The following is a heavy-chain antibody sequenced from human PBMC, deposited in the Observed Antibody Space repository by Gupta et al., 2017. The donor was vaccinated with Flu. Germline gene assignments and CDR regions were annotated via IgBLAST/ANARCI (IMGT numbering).Heavy chain of an antibody. Sequence: EVQLVDSGGGLVQPGGSLRRSCAASGFTFSSYSMNWVRQAPGKGLEWVSYISSGSSTIYYADSVKGRFTISRDNAKNSLYLQMNSLRDEDTSVYYCARDRHSFNGMDVWGQGTTVTVSS. CDR1: GFTFSSYS. V-gene: IGHV3-48*02. CDR2: ISSGSSTI. J-gene: IGHJ6*02. CDR3: ARDRHSFNGMDV.